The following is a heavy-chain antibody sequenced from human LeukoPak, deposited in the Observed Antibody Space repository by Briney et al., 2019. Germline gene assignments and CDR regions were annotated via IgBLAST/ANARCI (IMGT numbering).Heavy chain of an antibody. D-gene: IGHD5-18*01. J-gene: IGHJ4*02. CDR1: GGSISSYY. CDR3: ARVSIQLWLRNSYYFDY. CDR2: IYYSGST. Sequence: SETLSLTCTVSGGSISSYYWSWIRQPPGKGLEWIGYIYYSGSTNYNPSLKSRVTISVDTSKNQFSLKLSSVTAADTAVYYCARVSIQLWLRNSYYFDYWGQGTLVTVSS. V-gene: IGHV4-59*01.